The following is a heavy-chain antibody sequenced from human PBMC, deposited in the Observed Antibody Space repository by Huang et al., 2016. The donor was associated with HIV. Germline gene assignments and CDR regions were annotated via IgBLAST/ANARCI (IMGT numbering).Heavy chain of an antibody. CDR1: GFTFSSYA. CDR2: ITGRGSSS. J-gene: IGHJ4*02. Sequence: EVQLLESGGGLVQPGGSLRLSCAASGFTFSSYAMSLVRQAPGKGLEGVSSITGRGSSSYYADSVKGRFTISRDNSKNTLYLQMNSLRAEDTAIYYCAKADSGAAAGSLVDYWGQGTLVTVSS. V-gene: IGHV3-23*01. CDR3: AKADSGAAAGSLVDY. D-gene: IGHD6-13*01.